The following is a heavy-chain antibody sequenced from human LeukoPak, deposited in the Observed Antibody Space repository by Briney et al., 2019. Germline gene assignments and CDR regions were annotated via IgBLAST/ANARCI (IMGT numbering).Heavy chain of an antibody. V-gene: IGHV1-69*13. CDR3: ARDRSFFKGIVVVTAQGGYYYGMDV. CDR1: GGTFSSYA. D-gene: IGHD2-21*02. J-gene: IGHJ6*02. CDR2: IIPIFGTA. Sequence: SVKVSCKSSGGTFSSYAIIWVRQAPGQGLKWMGGIIPIFGTANYAQKFQGRVTITADESTSTAYMELSSLRSEDTAVYYCARDRSFFKGIVVVTAQGGYYYGMDVWGQGTTVTVSS.